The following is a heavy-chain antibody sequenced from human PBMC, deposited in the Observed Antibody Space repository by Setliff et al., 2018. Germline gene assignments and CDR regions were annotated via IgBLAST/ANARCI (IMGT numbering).Heavy chain of an antibody. D-gene: IGHD5-12*01. CDR1: GYTFTSYA. Sequence: ASVKVSGKASGYTFTSYAMHWVRQAPGQRLEWMGWINAGNGNTKYSQKFQGRVTITRDTSASTAYMELSSLRSEDTAVYYCARDPASSGYDTYYYYYYGMDVWGQGTTVTVSS. V-gene: IGHV1-3*01. CDR2: INAGNGNT. CDR3: ARDPASSGYDTYYYYYYGMDV. J-gene: IGHJ6*02.